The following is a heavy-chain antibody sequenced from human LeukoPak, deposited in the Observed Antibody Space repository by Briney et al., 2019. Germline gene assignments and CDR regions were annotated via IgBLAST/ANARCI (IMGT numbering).Heavy chain of an antibody. Sequence: PGGSLRLSCAASGFTFSSYAMSWVRQAPGKGLEWVSAISGSGGSTYYADSVKGRFAISRDNSKNTLYPQMNSLRAEDTAVYYCAKKGPYYYDSSGYSLPTEYFQHWGQGTLVTVSS. J-gene: IGHJ1*01. D-gene: IGHD3-22*01. CDR1: GFTFSSYA. CDR3: AKKGPYYYDSSGYSLPTEYFQH. CDR2: ISGSGGST. V-gene: IGHV3-23*01.